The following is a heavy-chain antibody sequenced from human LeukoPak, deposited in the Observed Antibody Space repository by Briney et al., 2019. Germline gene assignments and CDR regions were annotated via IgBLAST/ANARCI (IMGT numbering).Heavy chain of an antibody. V-gene: IGHV3-23*01. D-gene: IGHD6-19*01. CDR2: ISNSGGST. CDR1: GLTFSTYG. J-gene: IGHJ4*02. CDR3: AKGLPGHSDGWYEDHFDF. Sequence: GRSLRLSRAASGLTFSTYGMSWVRQPPGKGLEWVSAISNSGGSTHYADSVTGRFTISRDNSTNTLYLQMNRLRADDTAVYYCAKGLPGHSDGWYEDHFDFWGQGALVTVSS.